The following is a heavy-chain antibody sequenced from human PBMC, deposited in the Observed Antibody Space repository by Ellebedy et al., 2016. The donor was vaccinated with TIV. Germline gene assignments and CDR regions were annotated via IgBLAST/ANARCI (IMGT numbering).Heavy chain of an antibody. J-gene: IGHJ5*02. D-gene: IGHD3-9*01. V-gene: IGHV1-18*01. Sequence: AASVKVSCKASGYTFTSYGISWVRQAPGQGLEWMGWISVYNCNTNYAQKLQGRVTMTTDTSTSTAYMELRSLRSDDTAVYYCARLAGRYWFDPWGQGTLVTVSS. CDR2: ISVYNCNT. CDR1: GYTFTSYG. CDR3: ARLAGRYWFDP.